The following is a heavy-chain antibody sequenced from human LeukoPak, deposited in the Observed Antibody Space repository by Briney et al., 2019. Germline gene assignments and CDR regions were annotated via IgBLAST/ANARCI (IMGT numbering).Heavy chain of an antibody. CDR3: ARDRPHTVTPFLGAFDI. CDR2: IIPIFGTA. V-gene: IGHV1-69*05. J-gene: IGHJ3*02. Sequence: SVKVSCKASGGTFSSYAISWARQAPGQGLEWMGRIIPIFGTANYAQKFQGRVTITTDESTSTAYMELSSLRSEDTAVYYCARDRPHTVTPFLGAFDIWGQGTMVTVSS. D-gene: IGHD4-17*01. CDR1: GGTFSSYA.